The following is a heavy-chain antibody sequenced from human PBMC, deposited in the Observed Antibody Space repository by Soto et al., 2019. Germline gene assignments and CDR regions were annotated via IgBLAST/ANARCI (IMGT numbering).Heavy chain of an antibody. CDR3: AREQYSSSSQYYYYAMDV. V-gene: IGHV3-30-3*01. D-gene: IGHD6-6*01. CDR1: GFTFSSYA. CDR2: ISYDGSNK. J-gene: IGHJ6*02. Sequence: QVQLVESGGGVVQPGRSLRLTCAASGFTFSSYAMQWVRQAPGKGLVWVAVISYDGSNKYYADYVRGRFTISRDNSKNTLYLQMNSLKSEDTAVYSCAREQYSSSSQYYYYAMDVWGQGTTVTVSS.